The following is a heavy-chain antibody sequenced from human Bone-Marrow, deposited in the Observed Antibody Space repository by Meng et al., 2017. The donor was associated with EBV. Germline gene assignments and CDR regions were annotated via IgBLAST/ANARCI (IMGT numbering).Heavy chain of an antibody. J-gene: IGHJ5*02. Sequence: QAEWVQSGAGVKKPGASVKVSCEASGYTFTSDEINWVRQATGQGLEWMGWMNPNSGKTGYTKKFLGRVTLTRNTSTRTAYMELSSLTFEDTAVYDCVRDPQTWGQGTLVTVSS. CDR2: MNPNSGKT. V-gene: IGHV1-8*01. CDR1: GYTFTSDE. CDR3: VRDPQT.